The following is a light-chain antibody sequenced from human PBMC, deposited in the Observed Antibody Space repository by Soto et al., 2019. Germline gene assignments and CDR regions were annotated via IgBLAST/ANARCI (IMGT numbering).Light chain of an antibody. CDR2: GAS. Sequence: EIVLAQSPGTLSLSPGERATLSCRASQSVTNSFLAWYQQKPGQAPRLLIYGASRRATGIPDRFTGSGSGTDFTLTISRLEPEDFAVYYCQQRSNWPPWTFGQGTKVDIK. CDR3: QQRSNWPPWT. CDR1: QSVTNSF. J-gene: IGKJ1*01. V-gene: IGKV3D-20*02.